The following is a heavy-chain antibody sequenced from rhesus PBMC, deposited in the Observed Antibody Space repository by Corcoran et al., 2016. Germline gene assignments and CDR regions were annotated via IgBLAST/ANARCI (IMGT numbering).Heavy chain of an antibody. CDR1: GGSFSSYW. D-gene: IGHD3-9*01. Sequence: QVQLQESGPGLVKPSETLSLTCAVSGGSFSSYWWSWIRQPSGKGLEWIGEINGNKGSPNSTPPLMRRVSFSKDAYRNQFSLELRSVTAADTAVYYCARDRTRMITVTHDAFDFWGQGLRVTVSS. J-gene: IGHJ3*01. V-gene: IGHV4-80*01. CDR3: ARDRTRMITVTHDAFDF. CDR2: INGNKGSP.